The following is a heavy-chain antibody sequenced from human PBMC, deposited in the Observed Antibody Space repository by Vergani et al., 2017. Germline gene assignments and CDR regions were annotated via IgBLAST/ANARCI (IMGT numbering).Heavy chain of an antibody. CDR3: ARDLLPGTLLLLAY. J-gene: IGHJ4*02. V-gene: IGHV3-30*02. CDR1: GFAFSDYG. D-gene: IGHD1-7*01. Sequence: QVQLVQSGGGVVQPGGSLRLSCAASGFAFSDYGMHWVRQAPAKGLEWVGFIRYDGSNTYFADSVKGRFTISRDNAKNSLYLQMNNLRVEDTAVYYCARDLLPGTLLLLAYWGQGTLISVSS. CDR2: IRYDGSNT.